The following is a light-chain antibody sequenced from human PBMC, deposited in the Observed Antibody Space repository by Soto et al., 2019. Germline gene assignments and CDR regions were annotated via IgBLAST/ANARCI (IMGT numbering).Light chain of an antibody. CDR3: QHHSNWPIT. Sequence: EIVLTQSPVTRSLSPVERATLSCRASQSVRTYLAWYQVKPGQAPRLLIYDASRRASGVPARFSGTGSGTDFTLTISSLEPEDFAVYYCQHHSNWPITFGQGTRLEIK. CDR2: DAS. V-gene: IGKV3-11*01. CDR1: QSVRTY. J-gene: IGKJ5*01.